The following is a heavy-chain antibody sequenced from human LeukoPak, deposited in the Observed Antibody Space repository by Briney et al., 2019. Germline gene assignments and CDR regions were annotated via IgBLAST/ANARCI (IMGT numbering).Heavy chain of an antibody. D-gene: IGHD5-18*01. J-gene: IGHJ5*02. CDR2: ISAYNGNT. V-gene: IGHV1-18*04. Sequence: GASVNVSCKASGYTFTSYGISWVRQAPGQGLEWMGWISAYNGNTNYAQKLQGKVTMTTYTSTSTAYMELRSLRSDDTAVYYCARDQDTAMGFRGRTRSFDPWGQGTLVTVSS. CDR1: GYTFTSYG. CDR3: ARDQDTAMGFRGRTRSFDP.